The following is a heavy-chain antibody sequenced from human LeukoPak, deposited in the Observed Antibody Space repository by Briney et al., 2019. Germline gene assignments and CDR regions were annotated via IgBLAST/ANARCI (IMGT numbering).Heavy chain of an antibody. D-gene: IGHD2-2*01. CDR3: ARFVVVPAAIQQNNWFDP. J-gene: IGHJ5*02. V-gene: IGHV4-34*01. Sequence: NSSETLSLTCAVYGGSFSGYYWSWIRQPPGKGLEWIGEINHSGSTNYNPSLKSRVTMSVDTSKNQFSLKLSSVTAADTAVYYCARFVVVPAAIQQNNWFDPWGQGTLVTVSS. CDR2: INHSGST. CDR1: GGSFSGYY.